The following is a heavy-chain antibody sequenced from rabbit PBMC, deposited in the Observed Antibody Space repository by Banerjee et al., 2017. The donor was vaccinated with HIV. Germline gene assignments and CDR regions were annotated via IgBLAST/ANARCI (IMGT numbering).Heavy chain of an antibody. Sequence: QEQLEESGGGLVQPGGSLKLSCKASGFDFSSYWMCWVRQAPGKGLEWIACIYAGDSGSTYYANWVNGRFTISRSTTLNTVDLKMTSLTAADTATYFCARDLAGVIGWNFDLWGPGTLVTVS. J-gene: IGHJ4*01. CDR3: ARDLAGVIGWNFDL. CDR2: IYAGDSGST. V-gene: IGHV1S47*01. CDR1: GFDFSSYW. D-gene: IGHD4-1*01.